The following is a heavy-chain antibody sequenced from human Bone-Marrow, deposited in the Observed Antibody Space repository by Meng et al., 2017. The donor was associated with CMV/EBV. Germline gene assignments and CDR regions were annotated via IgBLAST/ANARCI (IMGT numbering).Heavy chain of an antibody. CDR1: GGSISSYY. Sequence: SETLSLTCTVSGGSISSYYWSWIRQPPGKGLEWIGYIYYSGSTNYNPSLKGRVTISVDTSKNQFSLKLSSVTAADTAVYYCARGLYDFRFDPWGQGTLVTVSS. D-gene: IGHD3-3*01. CDR2: IYYSGST. J-gene: IGHJ5*02. V-gene: IGHV4-59*01. CDR3: ARGLYDFRFDP.